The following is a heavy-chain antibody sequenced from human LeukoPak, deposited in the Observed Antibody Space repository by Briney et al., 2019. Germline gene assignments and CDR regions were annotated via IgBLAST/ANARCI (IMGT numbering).Heavy chain of an antibody. V-gene: IGHV4-30-2*01. J-gene: IGHJ4*02. Sequence: SETLSLTCAVSGGSISSGGYSWSWIRQPPGKGLEWIGYIYHSGSTYYNPSLKSRVTISVDTSKNQFSLKLSSVTAADTAVYYCVRHDPRDPSNYYGSGSYFDYWGQGTLVTVSS. CDR2: IYHSGST. CDR1: GGSISSGGYS. D-gene: IGHD3-10*01. CDR3: VRHDPRDPSNYYGSGSYFDY.